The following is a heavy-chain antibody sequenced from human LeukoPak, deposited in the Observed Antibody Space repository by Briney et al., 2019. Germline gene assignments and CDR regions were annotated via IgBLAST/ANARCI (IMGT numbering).Heavy chain of an antibody. D-gene: IGHD3-3*02. CDR3: ARDLGFLEWLSYPNWFDP. J-gene: IGHJ5*02. Sequence: GASVKVSCKASGYTFTSYGISWVRQAPGQGLEWMGWISAYNGNTNYAQKLQGRVTMTTDTSTSTAYMELRSLRSDDTAVYYCARDLGFLEWLSYPNWFDPWGQGTLVTVSS. CDR2: ISAYNGNT. V-gene: IGHV1-18*01. CDR1: GYTFTSYG.